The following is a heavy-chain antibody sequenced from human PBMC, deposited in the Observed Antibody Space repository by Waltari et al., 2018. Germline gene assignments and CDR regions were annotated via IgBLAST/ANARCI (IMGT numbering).Heavy chain of an antibody. CDR1: GYTFTGYD. Sequence: QVQLVQSAAEVQKPGASVKVSCRAPGYTFTGYDTHCVHQVPGQGREWMGWINPSSGGTNYAQKFQGRVTMTRDTSISTAYMELSRLRSDDTAVYYCASHSSSIVGQNGFVPWGQGTLVTVSS. D-gene: IGHD6-6*01. J-gene: IGHJ5*02. CDR2: INPSSGGT. V-gene: IGHV1-2*02. CDR3: ASHSSSIVGQNGFVP.